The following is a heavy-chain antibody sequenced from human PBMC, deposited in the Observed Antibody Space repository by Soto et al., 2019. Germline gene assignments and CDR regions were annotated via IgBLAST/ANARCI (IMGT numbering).Heavy chain of an antibody. D-gene: IGHD2-8*02. CDR3: ARDKITGLFDY. V-gene: IGHV4-31*03. J-gene: IGHJ4*02. CDR1: GGSISSGGYY. Sequence: LSLTCTVSGGSISSGGYYWSWIRQHPGKGLEWIGYIYYSGSTYYNPSLKSRITISVDTSKNQFSLKLTSVTAADTAVYYCARDKITGLFDYWGQGTLVTVSS. CDR2: IYYSGST.